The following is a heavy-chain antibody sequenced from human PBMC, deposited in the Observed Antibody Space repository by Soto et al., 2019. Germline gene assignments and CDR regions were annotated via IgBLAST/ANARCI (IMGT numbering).Heavy chain of an antibody. D-gene: IGHD7-27*01. Sequence: GGSLRLSCTGSGFNFVDYAMVWFRQAPGKGLEWVGFITSKAYGGTTEFAPSVKGRFMISRDDFTSTAYLQMNSLKAEDTAVYYGSRVPPRRRNLGHEFDYWGQGTLVTVSS. CDR3: SRVPPRRRNLGHEFDY. CDR2: ITSKAYGGTT. J-gene: IGHJ4*02. V-gene: IGHV3-49*03. CDR1: GFNFVDYA.